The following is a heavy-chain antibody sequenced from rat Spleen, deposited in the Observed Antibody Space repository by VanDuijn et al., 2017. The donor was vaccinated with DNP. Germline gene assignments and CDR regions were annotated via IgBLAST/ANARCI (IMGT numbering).Heavy chain of an antibody. V-gene: IGHV5S11*01. CDR1: GFTFDNYY. D-gene: IGHD1-11*01. CDR3: AKAGGYSPWYFDY. CDR2: ISTGGGNT. Sequence: EVQLVESGGDLVQPGRSLKLSCVASGFTFDNYYMAWVRQAPKKGLEWVATISTGGGNTYYRDSVKGRFTISRDNAKSTLYLQMDSLRSEETATYYCAKAGGYSPWYFDYWGQGVMVTVSS. J-gene: IGHJ2*01.